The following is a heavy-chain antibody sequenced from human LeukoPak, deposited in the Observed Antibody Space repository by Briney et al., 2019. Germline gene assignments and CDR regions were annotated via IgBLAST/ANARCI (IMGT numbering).Heavy chain of an antibody. CDR3: AKDLAATSTTRFSYWDS. V-gene: IGHV3-23*01. CDR2: ISGSGDST. Sequence: GGSLRLSCAVSGITFNSYAMSWVRQAPGKGLEWVSAISGSGDSTYYADLVKGRFTISRDNSKNMLYLQMTSLRAEDTALYYCAKDLAATSTTRFSYWDSWGQGTLVTVSS. J-gene: IGHJ4*02. D-gene: IGHD2-15*01. CDR1: GITFNSYA.